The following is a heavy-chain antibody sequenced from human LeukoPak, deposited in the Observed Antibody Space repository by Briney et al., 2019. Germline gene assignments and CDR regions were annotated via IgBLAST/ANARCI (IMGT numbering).Heavy chain of an antibody. Sequence: SETLSLTCTVSGGSISSYYWSWIRQPAGKGLEWIGRIYTSGSTNYNPSLKSRVTMSVDTSKNQFSLKLSSVTAADTAVYYCARAYCGGDCYSGDAFDIWGQGTMVTVSS. J-gene: IGHJ3*02. CDR1: GGSISSYY. D-gene: IGHD2-21*02. V-gene: IGHV4-4*07. CDR2: IYTSGST. CDR3: ARAYCGGDCYSGDAFDI.